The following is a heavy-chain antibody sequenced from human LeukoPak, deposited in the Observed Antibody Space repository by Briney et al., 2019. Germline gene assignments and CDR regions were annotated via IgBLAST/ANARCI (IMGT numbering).Heavy chain of an antibody. CDR1: GFTFSSYG. CDR2: IRYDGSNK. J-gene: IGHJ5*02. V-gene: IGHV3-30*02. Sequence: GGSLRLSCAASGFTFSSYGMHWVRQAPGKGLEWVAFIRYDGSNKYYADSVKGRFTISRDNSKNTLYLQMNSLRAEDTAVYYCAKEDIVVVPAAIGDWFDPWGQGTLVTVSS. D-gene: IGHD2-2*01. CDR3: AKEDIVVVPAAIGDWFDP.